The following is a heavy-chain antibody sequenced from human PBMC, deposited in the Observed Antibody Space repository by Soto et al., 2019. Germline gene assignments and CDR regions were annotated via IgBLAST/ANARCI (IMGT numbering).Heavy chain of an antibody. CDR1: GGTFSSYA. Sequence: QVQLVQSGAEVKKPGSSVKVSCKASGGTFSSYAISWVRQAPGQGLEWMGGIIPIFGTANYAQKLQGRVTITADESPSTAKMEVRRLRSEDTALYYFAEVEGGNQNWGPGTLVTVSS. J-gene: IGHJ4*02. V-gene: IGHV1-69*12. D-gene: IGHD1-26*01. CDR2: IIPIFGTA. CDR3: AEVEGGNQN.